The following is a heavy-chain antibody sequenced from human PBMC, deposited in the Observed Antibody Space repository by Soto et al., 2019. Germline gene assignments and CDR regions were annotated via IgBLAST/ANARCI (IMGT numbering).Heavy chain of an antibody. Sequence: PGGSLRLSGAASGFTLTNAWMSWVRQAPGKGLGWCGRIKSKTDGGTTDYAAPVKGRFTITRDGSKTTLYQHVNSMKPEPTTVYYCSTQHYYNGIGYWGQVTLVTVSS. V-gene: IGHV3-15*01. D-gene: IGHD3-10*01. J-gene: IGHJ4*02. CDR1: GFTLTNAW. CDR2: IKSKTDGGTT. CDR3: STQHYYNGIGY.